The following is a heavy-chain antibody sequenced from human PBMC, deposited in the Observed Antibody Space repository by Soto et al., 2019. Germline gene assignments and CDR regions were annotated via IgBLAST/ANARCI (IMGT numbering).Heavy chain of an antibody. J-gene: IGHJ6*03. CDR1: SGSISSSNW. Sequence: QVQLQESGPGLVKPSGTLSLTCAVSSGSISSSNWWSWVRQPPGKGLEWIGEIYQSGSTNYNPSLKSRVTMSADKSDNQSSLKLSSVTAADTAVYYCVGRTSFEFMAVWGKGTTVTVSS. CDR2: IYQSGST. D-gene: IGHD3-16*01. CDR3: VGRTSFEFMAV. V-gene: IGHV4-4*02.